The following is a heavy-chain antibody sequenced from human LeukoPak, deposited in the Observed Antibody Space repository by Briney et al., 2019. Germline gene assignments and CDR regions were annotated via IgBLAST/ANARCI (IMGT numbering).Heavy chain of an antibody. V-gene: IGHV3-30*03. CDR2: ISYDGSNK. Sequence: GRSLRLSCAASGFTFSSYGMHWVRQAPGKGLEWVAVISYDGSNKYYADSVKGRFTISRDNSKSTLYLQMNSLRAEDTAVYYCAREEAVGGSAFEGYYYYYGMDVWGQGTTVTVSS. CDR1: GFTFSSYG. CDR3: AREEAVGGSAFEGYYYYYGMDV. D-gene: IGHD2-15*01. J-gene: IGHJ6*02.